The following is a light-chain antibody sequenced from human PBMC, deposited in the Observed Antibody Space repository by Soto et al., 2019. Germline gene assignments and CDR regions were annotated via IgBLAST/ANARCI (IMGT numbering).Light chain of an antibody. CDR3: QQYGSPIT. V-gene: IGKV3-20*01. CDR2: GAS. Sequence: EIVLTQSPGTLSLSPGERATLSCRASQSVSSSYLAWYQQKPGQAPRLLIYGASSRATGIPDRFSGSGSGTYFTLTISRLEPEDFAVYYCQQYGSPITFGQWTRLEIK. J-gene: IGKJ5*01. CDR1: QSVSSSY.